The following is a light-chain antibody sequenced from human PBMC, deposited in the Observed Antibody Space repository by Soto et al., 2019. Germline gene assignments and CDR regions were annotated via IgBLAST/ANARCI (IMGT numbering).Light chain of an antibody. CDR1: QSVSSS. CDR3: QQYINGYT. Sequence: EVVMTQSPATLSVFPGERVSLSCRASQSVSSSLAWYQQKPGPAPRLLIYSASTRATGIPARFSGSRSGTEFTLTISSLESEDFAVYYCQQYINGYTFGQGTKLEIK. CDR2: SAS. V-gene: IGKV3-15*01. J-gene: IGKJ2*01.